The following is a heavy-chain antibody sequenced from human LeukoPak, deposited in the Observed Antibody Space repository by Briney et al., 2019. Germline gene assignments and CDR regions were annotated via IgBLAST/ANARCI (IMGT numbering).Heavy chain of an antibody. D-gene: IGHD3-10*01. CDR1: GGTFSSYD. V-gene: IGHV1-8*02. J-gene: IGHJ4*02. Sequence: ASVKVSCKASGGTFSSYDINWVRQATGQGLEWMGWMNPNSGNTGYAQKFQGRVTVTRNTSISTAYMELSSLRSEDTAVYYCARGFIVRDLAYWGQGTLVTVSS. CDR3: ARGFIVRDLAY. CDR2: MNPNSGNT.